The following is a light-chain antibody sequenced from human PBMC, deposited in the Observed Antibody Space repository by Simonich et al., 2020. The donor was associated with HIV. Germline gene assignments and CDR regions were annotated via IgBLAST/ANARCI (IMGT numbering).Light chain of an antibody. CDR3: QQYDDWLLLT. CDR1: QSISNN. Sequence: EIVMTQSPATLSVSPGERPTLSCTASQSISNNLAWYKQKPGQAPRLLIFGASIRATGIPARFSGSGSGTEFTLTITSMQSEDFAIYYCQQYDDWLLLTFGGGTKVEI. V-gene: IGKV3-15*01. CDR2: GAS. J-gene: IGKJ4*01.